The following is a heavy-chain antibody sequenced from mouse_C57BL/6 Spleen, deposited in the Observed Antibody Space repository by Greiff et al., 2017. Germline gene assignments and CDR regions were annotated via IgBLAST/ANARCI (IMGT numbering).Heavy chain of an antibody. D-gene: IGHD4-1*01. CDR3: SRLGPYYFDY. CDR2: IDPSDSYT. CDR1: GYTFTSYW. V-gene: IGHV1-69*01. J-gene: IGHJ2*01. Sequence: QVQLQQPGAELVMPGASVKLSCKASGYTFTSYWMHWVKQRPGQGLEWIGEIDPSDSYTNYNQKFKGKSTLTVDKASSTAYMQLSGLTSEDPACYYCSRLGPYYFDYWGQGTTLTVSS.